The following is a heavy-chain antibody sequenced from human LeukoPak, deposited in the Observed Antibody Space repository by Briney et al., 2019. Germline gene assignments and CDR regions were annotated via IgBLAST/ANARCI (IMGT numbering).Heavy chain of an antibody. V-gene: IGHV3-23*01. D-gene: IGHD3-22*01. CDR2: ISDSGGRT. Sequence: QAGGSLRLSCGVSGITLSNYGMSWVRQAPGKGLEWVAGISDSGGRTNYADSVKGGFTISRDNPKNTLYLQMNSLRVGDTAVYFCAKRGVVIRVILVGFHKEAYYFDSWGQGALVTVSS. CDR1: GITLSNYG. CDR3: AKRGVVIRVILVGFHKEAYYFDS. J-gene: IGHJ4*02.